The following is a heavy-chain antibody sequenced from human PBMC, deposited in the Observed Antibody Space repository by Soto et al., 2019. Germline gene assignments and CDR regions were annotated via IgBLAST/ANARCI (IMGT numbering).Heavy chain of an antibody. V-gene: IGHV3-11*01. D-gene: IGHD6-19*01. J-gene: IGHJ1*01. CDR1: GFTFSDYY. Sequence: QVQLVESGGGLVKPGGSLRLSCAASGFTFSDYYMSWIRQAPGKGLEWVSYISSSGSTIYYADSVKGRFTISRDNAKNSLYLQMNSLRAEDTAVYYCARVDSSGWYGILGKEYFQHWGQGTLVTISS. CDR3: ARVDSSGWYGILGKEYFQH. CDR2: ISSSGSTI.